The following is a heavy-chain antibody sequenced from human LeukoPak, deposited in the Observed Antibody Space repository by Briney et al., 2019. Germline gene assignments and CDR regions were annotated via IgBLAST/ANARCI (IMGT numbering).Heavy chain of an antibody. CDR2: INHSGST. J-gene: IGHJ4*02. V-gene: IGHV4-34*01. CDR3: ARDDILTGYYLFDY. Sequence: PSETLSLTCAVYGVSFSGYYWSWIRQPPGKGLEWIGEINHSGSTNYNPSLKSRVTISVDTSKNQFSLKLRSVTAADTAVYYCARDDILTGYYLFDYWGQGTLVTVSS. D-gene: IGHD3-9*01. CDR1: GVSFSGYY.